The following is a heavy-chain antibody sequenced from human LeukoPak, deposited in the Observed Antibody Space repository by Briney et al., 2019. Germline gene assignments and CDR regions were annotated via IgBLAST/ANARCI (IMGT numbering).Heavy chain of an antibody. Sequence: GGSLRLSCAASGFTFSSYGMRWVRQAPGKGLEWVAVIWYDGSEKYYADSVRGRFTISRDNSKNTLYLQMNSPRAEDTAVYYCARWAAAMDVWGKGTTVTVSS. D-gene: IGHD2-2*01. CDR3: ARWAAAMDV. V-gene: IGHV3-33*01. CDR2: IWYDGSEK. CDR1: GFTFSSYG. J-gene: IGHJ6*04.